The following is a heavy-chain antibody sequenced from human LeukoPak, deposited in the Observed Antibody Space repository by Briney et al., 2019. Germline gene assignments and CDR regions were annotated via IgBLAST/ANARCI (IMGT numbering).Heavy chain of an antibody. V-gene: IGHV3-15*01. CDR2: IKSKTDGGTT. D-gene: IGHD3-10*01. CDR3: TRDLDYYGSGSYSGY. Sequence: GGSLRLSCAASGFTFSNAWMSWVRQAPGKGLEWVGRIKSKTDGGTTDYAAPVKGRFTISRDDSKGIAYLQMNSLKTEDTAVYYCTRDLDYYGSGSYSGYWGQGTLVTVSS. J-gene: IGHJ4*02. CDR1: GFTFSNAW.